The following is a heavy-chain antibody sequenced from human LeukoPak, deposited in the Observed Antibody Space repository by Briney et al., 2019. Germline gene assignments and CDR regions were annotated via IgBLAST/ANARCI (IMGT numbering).Heavy chain of an antibody. CDR2: IYYSGST. V-gene: IGHV4-39*07. CDR3: ARGRYCSSTSCRYRWFDP. CDR1: GGSISSSSYY. Sequence: SETLSLTCTVSGGSISSSSYYWGWIRQPPGKGLEWIGSIYYSGSTYYNPSLKSRVTISVDTSKNQFSLKLSSVTAADTAVYYCARGRYCSSTSCRYRWFDPWGQGTLVTVSS. D-gene: IGHD2-2*01. J-gene: IGHJ5*02.